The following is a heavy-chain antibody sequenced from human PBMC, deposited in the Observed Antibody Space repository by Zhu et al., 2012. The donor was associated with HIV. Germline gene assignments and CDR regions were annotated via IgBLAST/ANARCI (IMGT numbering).Heavy chain of an antibody. J-gene: IGHJ6*02. V-gene: IGHV1-18*01. CDR3: ARDIQLRYFDWLLDYYYGLDV. D-gene: IGHD3-9*01. CDR2: VSPRNGVV. Sequence: QVQLVQSGTEVKNPGASVHISCKVSGYSFSNYGISWLRQAPGQGPEWMGWVSPRNGVVSYAERFQDRLTMTTDTSTSTAYMELRGLRSDDTAVYYCARDIQLRYFDWLLDYYYGLDVWGQGTTVSVFS. CDR1: GYSFSNYG.